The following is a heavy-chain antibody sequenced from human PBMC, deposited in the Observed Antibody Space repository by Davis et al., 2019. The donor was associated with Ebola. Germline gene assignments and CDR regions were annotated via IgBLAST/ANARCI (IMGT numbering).Heavy chain of an antibody. Sequence: GESLKISCSASGFTFSSYAMHWVRQAPGKGLEWVANIKQDGSEKYYVDSVKGRFTISRDNAKNSLYLQMNSLRVEDTALYYCAKGLLGGATAGFDPWGQGTLVTVSS. CDR2: IKQDGSEK. J-gene: IGHJ5*02. CDR1: GFTFSSYA. V-gene: IGHV3-7*03. CDR3: AKGLLGGATAGFDP. D-gene: IGHD1-26*01.